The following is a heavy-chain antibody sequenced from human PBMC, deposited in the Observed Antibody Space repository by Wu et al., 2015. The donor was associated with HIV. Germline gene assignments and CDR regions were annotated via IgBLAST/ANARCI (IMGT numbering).Heavy chain of an antibody. Sequence: QVQLVQSGAEVKKPGSSVKVSCKASGGTFSSYAISWVRQAPGQGLEWMGGIIPIFGTANYAQKFQGRVTITTDESTSTAYMELSSLRSEDTAVYYCAREGTPDSSSSPVFGMDVWGQGTTVTVSS. CDR3: AREGTPDSSSSPVFGMDV. D-gene: IGHD6-13*01. CDR1: GGTFSSYA. V-gene: IGHV1-69*05. J-gene: IGHJ6*02. CDR2: IIPIFGTA.